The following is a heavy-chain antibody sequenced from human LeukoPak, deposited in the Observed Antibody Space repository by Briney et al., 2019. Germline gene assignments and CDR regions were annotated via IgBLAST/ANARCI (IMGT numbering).Heavy chain of an antibody. CDR3: ARDPGVVPAGGMDV. Sequence: ASVKVSCKASGYTCTSYGISWVRQAPGQGLEWMGWISAYNGNTNYAQKLQGRVTMTTDTSTSTAYMELRSLRSDDTAVYYCARDPGVVPAGGMDVWGQGTTVTVSS. CDR2: ISAYNGNT. V-gene: IGHV1-18*01. D-gene: IGHD2-2*01. CDR1: GYTCTSYG. J-gene: IGHJ6*02.